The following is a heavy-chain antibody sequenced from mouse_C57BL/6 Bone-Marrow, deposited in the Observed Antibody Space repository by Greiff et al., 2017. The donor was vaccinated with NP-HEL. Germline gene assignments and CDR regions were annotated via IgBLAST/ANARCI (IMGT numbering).Heavy chain of an antibody. V-gene: IGHV1-50*01. Sequence: VQLKQPGAELVKPGASVKLSCKASGYTFTSYWMQWVKQRPGQGLEWIGEIDPSDSYTNYNQKFKGKATLTVDTSSSTAYMQLSSLTSEDSAVYYCARDDYDGVDYWGQGTTLTVSS. CDR3: ARDDYDGVDY. J-gene: IGHJ2*01. D-gene: IGHD2-4*01. CDR2: IDPSDSYT. CDR1: GYTFTSYW.